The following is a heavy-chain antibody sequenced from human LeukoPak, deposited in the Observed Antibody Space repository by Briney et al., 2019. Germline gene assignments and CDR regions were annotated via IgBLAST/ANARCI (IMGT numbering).Heavy chain of an antibody. Sequence: GGSLRLSCAASGFTFSSYAMNWVRQTPGKGLEGGSTARASGSATYYADSVKGRFAISRDDSKSTLYLQMTNLRAEDTALYYCAKRYGNAWYQFDYWGRGTLVTVSS. V-gene: IGHV3-23*01. CDR3: AKRYGNAWYQFDY. J-gene: IGHJ4*02. D-gene: IGHD5-18*01. CDR1: GFTFSSYA. CDR2: ARASGSAT.